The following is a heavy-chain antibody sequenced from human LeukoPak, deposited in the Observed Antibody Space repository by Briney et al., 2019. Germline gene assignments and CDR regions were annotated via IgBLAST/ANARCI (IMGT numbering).Heavy chain of an antibody. D-gene: IGHD2-2*01. V-gene: IGHV3-7*04. CDR2: IKQDGSEK. CDR3: ARGNKLGYCSSTSCRYDAFDI. CDR1: GFTFSSYW. J-gene: IGHJ3*02. Sequence: GGSLRLSCAASGFTFSSYWMSWVRQAPGKGPEWVANIKQDGSEKYYVDSVKGRFTISRDNAKNSLYLQMNSLRAEDTAVYYCARGNKLGYCSSTSCRYDAFDIWGQGTMVTVSS.